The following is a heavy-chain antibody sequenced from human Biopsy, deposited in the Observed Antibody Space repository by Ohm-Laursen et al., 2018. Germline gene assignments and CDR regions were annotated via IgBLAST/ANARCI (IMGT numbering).Heavy chain of an antibody. Sequence: GASVKASRKAPGGTFSNYGVNWVRQAPGQGLEWLGGNIPILGTGNYAQKFQDRVTVAADTSTSTATMELRSLRSDDTAVYYCATKLTGYFHHWGQGTLVIVSS. CDR2: NIPILGTG. D-gene: IGHD3-9*01. CDR1: GGTFSNYG. V-gene: IGHV1-69*06. CDR3: ATKLTGYFHH. J-gene: IGHJ1*01.